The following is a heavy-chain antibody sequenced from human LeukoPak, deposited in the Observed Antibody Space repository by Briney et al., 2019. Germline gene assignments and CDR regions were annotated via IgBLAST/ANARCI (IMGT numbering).Heavy chain of an antibody. CDR2: IYYSGST. D-gene: IGHD3-22*01. CDR1: GGSISSSSYY. CDR3: ARQFHYYDSSGSRFFYYYYYMDV. Sequence: PSETLSLTCTVSGGSISSSSYYWGWIRQPPGKGLEWIGSIYYSGSTYYNPSLKSRVTISVDTSKNQFSLKLSSVTAADTAVYYCARQFHYYDSSGSRFFYYYYYMDVWGKGTTVTISS. J-gene: IGHJ6*03. V-gene: IGHV4-39*01.